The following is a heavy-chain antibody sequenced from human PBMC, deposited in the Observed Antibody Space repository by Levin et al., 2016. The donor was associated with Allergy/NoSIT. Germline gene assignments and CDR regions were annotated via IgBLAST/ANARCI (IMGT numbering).Heavy chain of an antibody. Sequence: ASVKVSCKASGYTFTSYDINWVRQAPGQGLEWMGIINPSGGSTSYAQKFQGRVTITRDTSASTAYMELSSLRSEDTAVYYCARVLSGTRNFDYWGQGTLVTVSS. CDR2: INPSGGST. D-gene: IGHD1-26*01. J-gene: IGHJ4*02. V-gene: IGHV1-46*01. CDR1: GYTFTSYD. CDR3: ARVLSGTRNFDY.